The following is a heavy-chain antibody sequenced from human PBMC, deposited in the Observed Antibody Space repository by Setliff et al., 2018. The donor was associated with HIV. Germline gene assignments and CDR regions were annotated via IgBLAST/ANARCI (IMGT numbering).Heavy chain of an antibody. D-gene: IGHD3-22*01. CDR1: GYSFGDYW. CDR2: IFPADSDT. J-gene: IGHJ3*01. CDR3: ARHRVDTSMLVVKSPGAFDL. V-gene: IGHV5-51*01. Sequence: PGESLQISCRGFGYSFGDYWIGWVRQKPGKGLEWMGIIFPADSDTRVSPSLQGQVSISADRSTYAAFLQWTSLKASDTGMYFCARHRVDTSMLVVKSPGAFDLWGQGTLVTVSS.